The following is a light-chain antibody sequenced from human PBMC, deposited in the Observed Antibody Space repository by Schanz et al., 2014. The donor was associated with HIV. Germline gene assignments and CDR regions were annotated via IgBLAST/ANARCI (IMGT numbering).Light chain of an antibody. CDR1: QTIGRL. V-gene: IGKV1-5*03. J-gene: IGKJ4*01. Sequence: IQMTQSPSTVSTSVGDRVTITCRASQTIGRLLAWYQQKPGRAPKLLIYQASILETGVPSRFSGSGSGTSFTLTITSLQPDDFATYYCKEVNSYPLTFGGGTKVEIK. CDR2: QAS. CDR3: KEVNSYPLT.